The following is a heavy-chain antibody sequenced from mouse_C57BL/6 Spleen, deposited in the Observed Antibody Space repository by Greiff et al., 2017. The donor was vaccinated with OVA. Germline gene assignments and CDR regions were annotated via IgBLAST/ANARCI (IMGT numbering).Heavy chain of an antibody. CDR1: GYTFTNYW. D-gene: IGHD2-10*02. J-gene: IGHJ3*01. CDR2: IYPGGGYT. V-gene: IGHV1-63*01. CDR3: ARYGPQAWFAY. Sequence: VKLQESGAELVRPGTSVKMSCKASGYTFTNYWIGWAKQRPGHGLEWIGDIYPGGGYTNYNEKFKGKATLTADKSSSTAYMQFSSLTSEDSAIYDCARYGPQAWFAYWGQGTLVTVSA.